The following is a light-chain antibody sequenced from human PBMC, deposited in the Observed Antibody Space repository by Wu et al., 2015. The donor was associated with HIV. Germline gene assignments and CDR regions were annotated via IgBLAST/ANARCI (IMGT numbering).Light chain of an antibody. CDR3: QQHNNWPRT. J-gene: IGKJ2*01. Sequence: EIVMTQSPVTLSVSPGERATLSCRASQSVSSNLAWYQQKPGQAPRLLIYGASTRATGIPARFSGSGSGTEFTLTISSMQSEDFAVYYCQQHNNWPRTFGQGTKLEIK. CDR2: GAS. V-gene: IGKV3-15*01. CDR1: QSVSSN.